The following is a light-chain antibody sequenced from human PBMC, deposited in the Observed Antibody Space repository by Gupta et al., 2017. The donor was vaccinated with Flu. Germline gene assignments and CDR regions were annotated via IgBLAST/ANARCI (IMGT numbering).Light chain of an antibody. CDR3: CSYAGTDWV. V-gene: IGLV2-11*01. J-gene: IGLJ3*02. CDR2: DVS. Sequence: QSVTISCTGTSSDVGGYNYVSWYQQHPGKAPKLMIYDVSKRPSGVPDRFSGSKSGNTASLTISGLQAEDEADYYCCSYAGTDWVFGGGTKLTVL. CDR1: SSDVGGYNY.